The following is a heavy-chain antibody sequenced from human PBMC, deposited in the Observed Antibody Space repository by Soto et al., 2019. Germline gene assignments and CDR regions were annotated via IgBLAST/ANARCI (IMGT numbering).Heavy chain of an antibody. CDR3: AREYSSSQSINYYYYYGMDV. V-gene: IGHV4-4*02. Sequence: PSETLSLTCAVSGGSISSSNWWSWVRQPPGKGLEWIGEIYHSGSTNYNPSLKSRVTISVDKSKNQFSLKLSSVTAADTAVYYCAREYSSSQSINYYYYYGMDVWGQGTTVTVSS. D-gene: IGHD6-13*01. CDR2: IYHSGST. CDR1: GGSISSSNW. J-gene: IGHJ6*02.